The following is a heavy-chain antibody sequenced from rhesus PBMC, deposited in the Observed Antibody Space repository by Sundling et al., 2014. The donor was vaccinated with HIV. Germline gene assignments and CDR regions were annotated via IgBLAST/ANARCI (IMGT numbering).Heavy chain of an antibody. CDR1: GFTFTDYY. J-gene: IGHJ6*01. CDR3: AKILYLDWGWGAVLGGRRSSVDRPFLQPPTQRDPTYG. D-gene: IGHD3-3*01. Sequence: EVQLVESGGGLAKPGGSLRLSCAASGFTFTDYYMDWVRQAPGKGLEWVSRINNGGGSTWYADSVKGRFTISRENAKNTLYLQMNSLRAEDTAVYYCAKILYLDWGWGAVLGGRRSSVDRPFLQPPTQRDPTYG. CDR2: INNGGGST. V-gene: IGHV3-178*02.